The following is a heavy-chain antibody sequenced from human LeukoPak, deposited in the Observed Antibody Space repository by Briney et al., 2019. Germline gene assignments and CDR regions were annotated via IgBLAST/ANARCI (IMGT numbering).Heavy chain of an antibody. D-gene: IGHD3-10*01. CDR2: IRYDGSNK. J-gene: IGHJ4*02. V-gene: IGHV3-30*02. CDR1: GFTFSPYA. Sequence: GGSLRLSCAASGFTFSPYAMHWVRQAPGKGLEWVAFIRYDGSNKYYADFVRGRFTISRDNSKNTLYLQMNGLRAEDTAVYYCAKGASSLYGSGSYSPFDYWGQGTLVTVSS. CDR3: AKGASSLYGSGSYSPFDY.